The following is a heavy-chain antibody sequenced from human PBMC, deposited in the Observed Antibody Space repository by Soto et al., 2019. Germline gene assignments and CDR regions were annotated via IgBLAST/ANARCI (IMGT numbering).Heavy chain of an antibody. CDR2: LSYDGGNK. V-gene: IGHV3-30-3*01. Sequence: QVQLVESGGGVVQPGRSLRLSCAASGFTFRNYAMHWVRQAPGKGLECVAVLSYDGGNKFYRDYVKGRFTISRDNSKNTLYLQINSLRDEDTAVYYCARGDREDIAVVIGVRPGEYGVDVWGQGTTVTVSS. D-gene: IGHD2-15*01. CDR3: ARGDREDIAVVIGVRPGEYGVDV. J-gene: IGHJ6*02. CDR1: GFTFRNYA.